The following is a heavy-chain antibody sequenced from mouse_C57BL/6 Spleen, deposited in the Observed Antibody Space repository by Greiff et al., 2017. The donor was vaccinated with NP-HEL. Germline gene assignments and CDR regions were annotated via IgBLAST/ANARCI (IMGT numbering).Heavy chain of an antibody. Sequence: QVQLQQPGAELVKPGASVKMSCKASGYTFTSYWITWVKQRPGQGLEWIGDIYPGSGSTNYNEKFKSKATLTVDTSSSTAYMQLSSLTSEDSAVYYCARWAFITTVGYFDYWGQGTTLTVSS. J-gene: IGHJ2*01. CDR3: ARWAFITTVGYFDY. V-gene: IGHV1-55*01. CDR2: IYPGSGST. D-gene: IGHD1-1*01. CDR1: GYTFTSYW.